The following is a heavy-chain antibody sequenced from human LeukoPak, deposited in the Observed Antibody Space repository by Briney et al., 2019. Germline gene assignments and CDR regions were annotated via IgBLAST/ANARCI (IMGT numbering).Heavy chain of an antibody. Sequence: GASVNVSCKPSGYTFTDYYIHWVRQAPGQGLEWMGWINSNSGATNYAPKFQGRVTMTRDPSISTAYMELTRLGSDDTAVYYCARDGSLCYWGQGTMVTVSS. CDR2: INSNSGAT. CDR1: GYTFTDYY. CDR3: ARDGSLCY. J-gene: IGHJ4*02. D-gene: IGHD5-12*01. V-gene: IGHV1-2*02.